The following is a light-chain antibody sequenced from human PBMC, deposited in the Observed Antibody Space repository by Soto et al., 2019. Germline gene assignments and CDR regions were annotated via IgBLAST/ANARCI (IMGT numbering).Light chain of an antibody. CDR3: SSYPSTSTLYV. CDR1: NSDIGTYNY. Sequence: QSALTQPASVSGSPGQSITISCTGSNSDIGTYNYVSWYQQLPGKAPKLVISEVSNRPSGISGRFSGSKSGNAASLTISGFQAEDEATYYCSSYPSTSTLYVFGPGTKVTVL. CDR2: EVS. J-gene: IGLJ1*01. V-gene: IGLV2-14*01.